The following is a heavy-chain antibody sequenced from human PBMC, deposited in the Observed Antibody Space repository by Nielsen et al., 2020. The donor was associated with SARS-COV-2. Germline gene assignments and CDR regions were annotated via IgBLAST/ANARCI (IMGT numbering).Heavy chain of an antibody. J-gene: IGHJ4*02. V-gene: IGHV3-30*02. Sequence: GESLKISCVASGFTFSSYGMEWVRQAPGKGLEWLAVIWYDGSDKKYADSVRGRFTISRDNSNNTMYLQMNSLRAEDTALYYCAKARRGYSSSDYWGQGILVTVSS. D-gene: IGHD5-18*01. CDR1: GFTFSSYG. CDR3: AKARRGYSSSDY. CDR2: IWYDGSDK.